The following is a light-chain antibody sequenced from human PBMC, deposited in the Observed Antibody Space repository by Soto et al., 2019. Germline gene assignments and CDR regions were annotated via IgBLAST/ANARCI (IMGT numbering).Light chain of an antibody. CDR1: QSVSSSY. V-gene: IGKV3D-20*02. Sequence: EVVMTQSPATLSVSPGDKVSLSCRASQSVSSSYLAWYQQKPGQAPRLLIYGASSRATGIPDRFSGSGSGTDFTLTISRLEPEDFAVYYCQQRSNWPTFGQGTRLEIK. CDR2: GAS. J-gene: IGKJ5*01. CDR3: QQRSNWPT.